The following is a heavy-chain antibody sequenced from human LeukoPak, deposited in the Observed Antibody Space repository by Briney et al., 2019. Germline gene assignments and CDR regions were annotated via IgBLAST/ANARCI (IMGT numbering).Heavy chain of an antibody. V-gene: IGHV4-38-2*02. Sequence: SETLSLTCSVSGGSISSYYWGWIRQPPGKGLEWIGSIYHSGSTYYNPSLKSRVTISVDTSKNQFSLKLSSVTAADTAVYYCARVSGLLREFDYWGQGTLVTVSS. CDR2: IYHSGST. CDR1: GGSISSYY. J-gene: IGHJ4*02. D-gene: IGHD3-22*01. CDR3: ARVSGLLREFDY.